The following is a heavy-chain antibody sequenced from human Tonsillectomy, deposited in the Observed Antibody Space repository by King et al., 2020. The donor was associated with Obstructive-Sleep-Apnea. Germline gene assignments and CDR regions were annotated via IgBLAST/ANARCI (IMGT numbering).Heavy chain of an antibody. CDR3: ARHYSGSSYYFDY. CDR1: GGSISSYY. Sequence: VQLQESGPGLVKPSETLSLTCTVSGGSISSYYWSWIRQPPGKGLEWIGYIYYSGSTNYNPSLKSRVTISVETSKNQFSLKLSSVTAADTAVYYCARHYSGSSYYFDYWGQGTLVTVSS. J-gene: IGHJ4*02. V-gene: IGHV4-59*08. D-gene: IGHD1-26*01. CDR2: IYYSGST.